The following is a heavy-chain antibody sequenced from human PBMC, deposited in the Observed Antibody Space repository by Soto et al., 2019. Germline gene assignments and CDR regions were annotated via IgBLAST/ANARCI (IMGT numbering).Heavy chain of an antibody. J-gene: IGHJ5*02. CDR3: ARGTVYEGNNWFDP. V-gene: IGHV4-61*01. D-gene: IGHD2-8*01. CDR2: IYYSGST. Sequence: QVQLQESGPGLVKPSETLSLTCTVSGGSVSSGSYYWSWIRQPPGKGLEWIGYIYYSGSTNYNPSLKSRVTISVDTSKNQVSLKLSAVTAADTAVYYCARGTVYEGNNWFDPWGQGTLVTVSS. CDR1: GGSVSSGSYY.